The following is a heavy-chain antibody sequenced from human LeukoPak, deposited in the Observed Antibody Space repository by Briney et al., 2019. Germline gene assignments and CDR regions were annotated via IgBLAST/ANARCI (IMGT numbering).Heavy chain of an antibody. V-gene: IGHV3-7*01. CDR3: ARDKPRGSYYGSIFDS. CDR1: GFTFSSYW. J-gene: IGHJ4*02. CDR2: IRDDGGEI. Sequence: QPGGSLRLSCAASGFTFSSYWMSWVRQAPGKGLEWVANIRDDGGEIYYVDSVKGRFTISRDNAKSSLFLQMNSLRAEDAAVYYCARDKPRGSYYGSIFDSWGQGTLVTVSS. D-gene: IGHD1-26*01.